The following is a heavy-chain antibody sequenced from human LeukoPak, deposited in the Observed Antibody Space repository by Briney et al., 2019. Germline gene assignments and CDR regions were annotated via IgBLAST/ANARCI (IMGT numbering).Heavy chain of an antibody. V-gene: IGHV4-4*07. D-gene: IGHD3-22*01. CDR3: ARLYYYDSSGYYCGRSHEYYFDY. J-gene: IGHJ4*02. CDR1: GGSISSYY. Sequence: SETLSLTCTVSGGSISSYYWSWIRQPAGKGLEWIGRIYTSGSTNYNPSLKSRVTISVDTSKNQFSLKLSSVTAADTAVYYCARLYYYDSSGYYCGRSHEYYFDYWGQGTLVTVSS. CDR2: IYTSGST.